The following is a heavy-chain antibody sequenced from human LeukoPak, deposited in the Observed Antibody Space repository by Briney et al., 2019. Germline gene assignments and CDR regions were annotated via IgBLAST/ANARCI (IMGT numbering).Heavy chain of an antibody. Sequence: GASVKVSCKASGYTFTGYYMHWVRQAPGQGLEWMGWINPNSGGTNYAQKFQGTVTMTRDTSISTAYMELSRLRSDDTAVYYCARDPLPFNYYDSSGLDYWGQGTLVTVSS. CDR1: GYTFTGYY. V-gene: IGHV1-2*02. J-gene: IGHJ4*02. D-gene: IGHD3-22*01. CDR3: ARDPLPFNYYDSSGLDY. CDR2: INPNSGGT.